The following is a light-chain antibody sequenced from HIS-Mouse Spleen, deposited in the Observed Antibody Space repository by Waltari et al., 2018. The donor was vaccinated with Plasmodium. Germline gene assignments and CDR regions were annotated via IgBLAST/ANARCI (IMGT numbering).Light chain of an antibody. CDR3: QVWDSSSDHRV. J-gene: IGLJ3*02. V-gene: IGLV3-21*02. Sequence: SYVLTQPPSVSVAPGQTARITCGGNNIGSKSVHWYQQKPGQAPVLVVYDDSDRPSGIAERFSGSNSGNTATLTISRVEAGYEADYYCQVWDSSSDHRVFGGGTKLTVL. CDR2: DDS. CDR1: NIGSKS.